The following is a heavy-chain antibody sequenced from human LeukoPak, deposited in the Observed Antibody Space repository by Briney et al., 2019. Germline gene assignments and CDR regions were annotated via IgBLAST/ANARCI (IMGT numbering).Heavy chain of an antibody. CDR2: ISGSGGST. CDR3: ARDGARPHSSSWPDAAR. Sequence: GSLRLSCAASGFTFSSYAMSWVRPAPGKGLEWVSAISGSGGSTYYADSVKGRFTISRDNSKNTLYLQMNSLRAEDTAVYYCARDGARPHSSSWPDAARWGQGTLVTVSS. J-gene: IGHJ4*02. CDR1: GFTFSSYA. D-gene: IGHD6-13*01. V-gene: IGHV3-23*01.